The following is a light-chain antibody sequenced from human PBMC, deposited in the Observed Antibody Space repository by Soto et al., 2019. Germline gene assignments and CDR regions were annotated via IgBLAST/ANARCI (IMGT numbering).Light chain of an antibody. CDR3: QQYVSYPLT. CDR2: KAS. J-gene: IGKJ4*01. Sequence: DIQMTQSPSTLSAFIGDRVTITCRASQSISAWLAWYQHKPGTAPKLLIYKASNLESGVPSRFSGRGSGTEFTLTISSLQPDDFATYYCQQYVSYPLTFGGGTKVEIK. CDR1: QSISAW. V-gene: IGKV1-5*03.